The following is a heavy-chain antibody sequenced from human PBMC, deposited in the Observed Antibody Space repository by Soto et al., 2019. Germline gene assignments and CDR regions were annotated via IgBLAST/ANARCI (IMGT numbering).Heavy chain of an antibody. V-gene: IGHV1-69*06. Sequence: SVKVSFKASGGSLSTNPSSWVRQAPGQGLEWMGGTGSGTGPGNHAQKFQGRLTVTADKSTSTVYMELTNLSSEDTAVYYCARRHSGGFFRFFDPWGQGTLVTVSS. D-gene: IGHD2-15*01. J-gene: IGHJ5*02. CDR2: TGSGTGPG. CDR1: GGSLSTNP. CDR3: ARRHSGGFFRFFDP.